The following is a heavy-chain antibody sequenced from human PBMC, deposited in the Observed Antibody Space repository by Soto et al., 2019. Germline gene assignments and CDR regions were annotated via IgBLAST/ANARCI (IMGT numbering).Heavy chain of an antibody. D-gene: IGHD6-13*01. V-gene: IGHV2-5*02. Sequence: SGPTLVNPTQTLTLTCTFSGFSLSTSGVGVGWIRQPPGKALEWLALIYWDDDKRYSPSLKSRLTITKDTSKNQVVLTMTNMDPVDTATYYCAHRLGPIAAAGAAAFDIWGQGTMVT. CDR1: GFSLSTSGVG. CDR2: IYWDDDK. CDR3: AHRLGPIAAAGAAAFDI. J-gene: IGHJ3*02.